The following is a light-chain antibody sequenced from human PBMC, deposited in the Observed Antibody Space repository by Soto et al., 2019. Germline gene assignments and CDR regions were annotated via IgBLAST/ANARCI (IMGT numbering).Light chain of an antibody. CDR2: DNN. CDR3: QSYDISLSGYV. CDR1: SSNIGAGFD. Sequence: QSVLTQPPSVSGAPGQRVTISCTGSSSNIGAGFDVHWYQHLPGTAPKLLIYDNNDRPSGVPDRFSGSKSGTSASLAVTGLQAEDEADYYCQSYDISLSGYVFGSGTKLTV. V-gene: IGLV1-40*01. J-gene: IGLJ1*01.